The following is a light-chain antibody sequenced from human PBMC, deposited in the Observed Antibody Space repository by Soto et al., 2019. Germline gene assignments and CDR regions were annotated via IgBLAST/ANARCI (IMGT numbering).Light chain of an antibody. J-gene: IGKJ4*01. Sequence: IQMTQYTYTLSASVGDRVTITCRASQRISNWLAWYQQKPGKAPKLLIYKAATLESEVPATFSGSGSGTEFTLTMSSLQPDDVATYYCQQYYSYPLTFGGGTKVDI. CDR1: QRISNW. V-gene: IGKV1-5*03. CDR2: KAA. CDR3: QQYYSYPLT.